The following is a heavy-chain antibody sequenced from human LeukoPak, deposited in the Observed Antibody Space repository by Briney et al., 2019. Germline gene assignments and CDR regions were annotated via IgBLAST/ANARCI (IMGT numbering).Heavy chain of an antibody. J-gene: IGHJ1*01. CDR1: GFTFDDYA. Sequence: GGSLRLSCAASGFTFDDYAMHWVRQAPGKGLEWVSGVSWNNNNIGYADSVKGRFTISRDNAKNSLYLQMNSLRAEDTAVYYCAKDLVFGDFQHWGQGTLVTVSS. CDR2: VSWNNNNI. CDR3: AKDLVFGDFQH. D-gene: IGHD3-10*02. V-gene: IGHV3-9*01.